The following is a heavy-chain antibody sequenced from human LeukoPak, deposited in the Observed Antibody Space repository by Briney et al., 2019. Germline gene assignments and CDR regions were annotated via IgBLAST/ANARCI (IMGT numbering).Heavy chain of an antibody. J-gene: IGHJ2*01. CDR3: ARDYYRYFSL. CDR1: GFTFSTSW. V-gene: IGHV3-7*01. CDR2: IKHDGSEK. Sequence: GGSLRLSCAASGFTFSTSWMAWVRQASGKGLEWVANIKHDGSEKYFVDSVKGRFSISRGNAKSSLSLQMNSLRAEDTAVYYCARDYYRYFSLWGRGTLVTVSS.